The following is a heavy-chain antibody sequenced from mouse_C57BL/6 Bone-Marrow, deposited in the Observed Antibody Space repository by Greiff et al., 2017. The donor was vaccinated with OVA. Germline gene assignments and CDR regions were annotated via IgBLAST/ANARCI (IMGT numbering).Heavy chain of an antibody. D-gene: IGHD2-2*01. V-gene: IGHV5-17*01. J-gene: IGHJ4*01. CDR1: GFTFSDYG. CDR2: ISSGSSTI. Sequence: EVQRVESGGGLVKPGGSLKLSCAASGFTFSDYGMHWVRQAPEKGLEWVAYISSGSSTIYYADTVKGRFTISRDNAKNTLFLQMTSLRSEDTAMYYCARPRSTMVTGYAMDYWGQGTSVTVSS. CDR3: ARPRSTMVTGYAMDY.